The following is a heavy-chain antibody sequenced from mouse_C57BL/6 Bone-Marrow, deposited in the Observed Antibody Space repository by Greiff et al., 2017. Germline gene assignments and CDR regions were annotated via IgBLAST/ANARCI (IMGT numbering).Heavy chain of an antibody. Sequence: EVMLVESGGDLVKPGGSLKLSCAASGFTFSSYGMSWVRQTPDKRLEWVATISSGGSYTYYPDSVKGRFTIYRDNAKNTLYLQMSSLKSEDTAMYYWSRRVIYYDYGDWYFDVWGTGTTVTVAS. J-gene: IGHJ1*03. D-gene: IGHD2-4*01. V-gene: IGHV5-6*02. CDR2: ISSGGSYT. CDR3: SRRVIYYDYGDWYFDV. CDR1: GFTFSSYG.